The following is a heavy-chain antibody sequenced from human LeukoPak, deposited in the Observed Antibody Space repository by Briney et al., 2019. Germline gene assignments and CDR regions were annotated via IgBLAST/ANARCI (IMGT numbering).Heavy chain of an antibody. CDR2: ISGSGYST. Sequence: GGSLRLSCAASGFTFDDYGLSWVRQAPGKGLEWVSAISGSGYSTYYADSVKGRFTISRDNSKNTLYLQMNSLRAEDTALYFCAQWSRYFDYWGQGTLVTVSS. J-gene: IGHJ4*02. CDR1: GFTFDDYG. V-gene: IGHV3-23*01. CDR3: AQWSRYFDY. D-gene: IGHD1-26*01.